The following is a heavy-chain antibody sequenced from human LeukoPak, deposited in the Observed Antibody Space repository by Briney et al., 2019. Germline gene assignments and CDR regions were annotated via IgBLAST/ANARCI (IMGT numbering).Heavy chain of an antibody. Sequence: PSETLSLTCTVSGGSIRGYFWSWIRQPPGKGLEWIGYIFYSGSTYYNPSLMSRVTISVDMSTNQFSLELTSVTAADTAVYYCARHDYGGNSAWFDLWCQGTLVTVSS. J-gene: IGHJ5*02. V-gene: IGHV4-59*01. CDR2: IFYSGST. CDR3: ARHDYGGNSAWFDL. D-gene: IGHD4-23*01. CDR1: GGSIRGYF.